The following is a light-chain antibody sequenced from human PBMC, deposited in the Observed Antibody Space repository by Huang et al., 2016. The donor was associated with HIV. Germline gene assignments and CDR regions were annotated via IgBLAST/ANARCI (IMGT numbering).Light chain of an antibody. CDR3: QQFNHYPLT. CDR2: DAS. V-gene: IGKV1D-13*01. Sequence: QLTQSPSSLSASVGDRVTITCRASQGMSQTLAWYQQKPGKAPKLLIYDASSLPTGAPSRFSGSGSGTDFTLTRSSLQPEDCATYYCQQFNHYPLTCGGGTKVEIE. J-gene: IGKJ4*01. CDR1: QGMSQT.